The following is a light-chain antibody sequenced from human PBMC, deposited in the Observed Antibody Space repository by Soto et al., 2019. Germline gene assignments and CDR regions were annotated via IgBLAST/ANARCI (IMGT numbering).Light chain of an antibody. CDR1: SSNIGAGYD. Sequence: QAVVTQPPSVSGGPGQRVTISCTGSSSNIGAGYDVHWYQQLPGTAPKLLIYGNSNRPSGVPDRFSGSKSGTSASLAITGLQAEDEADYYCQSYDSSLSGSYVFGTGTKVTVL. CDR3: QSYDSSLSGSYV. CDR2: GNS. V-gene: IGLV1-40*01. J-gene: IGLJ1*01.